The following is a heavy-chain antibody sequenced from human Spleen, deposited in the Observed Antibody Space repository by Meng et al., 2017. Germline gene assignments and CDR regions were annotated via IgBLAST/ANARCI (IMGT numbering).Heavy chain of an antibody. V-gene: IGHV4-4*02. CDR3: ARAAFRPGIAAAGTGSFDP. J-gene: IGHJ5*02. Sequence: QVQLQASGPGLVKPSGTRSLTCAVSGGSISSSNWWSWVRQPPGKGLEWIGEIYHSGSTNYNPSLKSRVTISVDKSKNQFSLKLNSVTAADTAVYYCARAAFRPGIAAAGTGSFDPWGQGTLVTVSS. CDR1: GGSISSSNW. D-gene: IGHD6-13*01. CDR2: IYHSGST.